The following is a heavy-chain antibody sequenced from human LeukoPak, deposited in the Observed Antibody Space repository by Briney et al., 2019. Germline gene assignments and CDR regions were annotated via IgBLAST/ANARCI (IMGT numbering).Heavy chain of an antibody. Sequence: PSETLSLTCTASGGSISSYYWSWIRQPPGKGLEWMGYIYYSGSTNYNPSLKSRVTISVDTSKNQFSLQLSSVTAADTAVYYWARDSYYYDSSGFSYYFDYWGQGTLVTVSS. J-gene: IGHJ4*02. CDR3: ARDSYYYDSSGFSYYFDY. D-gene: IGHD3-22*01. V-gene: IGHV4-59*01. CDR1: GGSISSYY. CDR2: IYYSGST.